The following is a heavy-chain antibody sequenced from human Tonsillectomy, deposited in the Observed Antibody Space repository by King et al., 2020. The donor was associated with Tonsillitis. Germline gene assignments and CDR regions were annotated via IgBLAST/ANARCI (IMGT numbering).Heavy chain of an antibody. J-gene: IGHJ4*02. Sequence: VQLVESGGGVVQPGRSLRLSCAASGFIFSSYDMHWVRQAPGKGLEWVAVISNDGSNKYYADSVQGRFTISRDNSKNTLYLQMHSLRAEDTAVYYCARDRDYYIFDYWGQGTLVTVSS. V-gene: IGHV3-33*05. CDR2: ISNDGSNK. CDR1: GFIFSSYD. CDR3: ARDRDYYIFDY. D-gene: IGHD3-10*01.